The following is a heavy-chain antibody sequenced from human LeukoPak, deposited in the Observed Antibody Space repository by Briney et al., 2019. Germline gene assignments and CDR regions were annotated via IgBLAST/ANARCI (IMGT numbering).Heavy chain of an antibody. CDR2: ISGSGAST. Sequence: QPGGSLRLSCAASGFTFSSYAMSWVRQAPGKGLEWVSAISGSGASTYYADSVKGRFTISRDNSKNTLFLQMNRLRAEDTAVYYCAKHEGSSGSYCHFHYWGQGTLVTVSS. CDR1: GFTFSSYA. CDR3: AKHEGSSGSYCHFHY. D-gene: IGHD3-10*01. V-gene: IGHV3-23*01. J-gene: IGHJ4*02.